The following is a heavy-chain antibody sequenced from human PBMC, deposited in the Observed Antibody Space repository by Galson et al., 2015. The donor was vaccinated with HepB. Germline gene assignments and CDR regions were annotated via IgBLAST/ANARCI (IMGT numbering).Heavy chain of an antibody. Sequence: SVKVSCKVSGYTFTSYGISWVRQAPGQGLEWMGGIIPIFGTANYAQKFQGRVTITADESTSTAYMELSSLRSEDTAVYYCARRYYYDSSGLDYWGQGTLVTVSS. J-gene: IGHJ4*02. CDR3: ARRYYYDSSGLDY. CDR1: GYTFTSYG. CDR2: IIPIFGTA. V-gene: IGHV1-69*13. D-gene: IGHD3-22*01.